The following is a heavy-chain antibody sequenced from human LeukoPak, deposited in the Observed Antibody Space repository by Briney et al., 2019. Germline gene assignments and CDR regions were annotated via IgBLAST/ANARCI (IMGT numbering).Heavy chain of an antibody. CDR3: ARVGGSGANSKKGDWLDP. CDR2: INHSGST. Sequence: SETLSLTCAVYGGSFSGYYWSWIRQPPGKGLEWIGEINHSGSTNYNPSLKSRVTISVDTSKNQFSLKLSSVTAADTAVYYCARVGGSGANSKKGDWLDPWGQGTLVTVSS. CDR1: GGSFSGYY. D-gene: IGHD3-10*01. V-gene: IGHV4-34*01. J-gene: IGHJ5*02.